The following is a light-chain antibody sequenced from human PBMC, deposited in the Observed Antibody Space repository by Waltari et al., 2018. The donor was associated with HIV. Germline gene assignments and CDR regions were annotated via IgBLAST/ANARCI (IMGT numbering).Light chain of an antibody. V-gene: IGLV2-23*01. CDR3: CSYAGRNNYYV. CDR1: NIDIGNYSL. Sequence: QSALTQDASVSGSPGQSITISCTGNNIDIGNYSLVSWYQHLPGTAPKLLIYGNNNRPSGVPDRFSGSKSGTSASLAITGLQAEDEADYYCCSYAGRNNYYVFGAGTTVTVL. CDR2: GNN. J-gene: IGLJ1*01.